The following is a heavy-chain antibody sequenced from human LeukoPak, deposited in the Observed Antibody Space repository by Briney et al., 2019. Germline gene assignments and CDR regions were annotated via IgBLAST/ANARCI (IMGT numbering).Heavy chain of an antibody. V-gene: IGHV1-18*01. J-gene: IGHJ4*02. CDR2: ISAYNGNT. CDR3: ARDRSSGWSHNIDY. CDR1: GYTFTSYG. Sequence: ASVKVSCKASGYTFTSYGISWVRQAPGQGLEWMGWISAYNGNTDYAQKLQGRITMTTDTSTSTAYMELRSLRSDDTAVYYCARDRSSGWSHNIDYWGQGTLVTVSS. D-gene: IGHD6-19*01.